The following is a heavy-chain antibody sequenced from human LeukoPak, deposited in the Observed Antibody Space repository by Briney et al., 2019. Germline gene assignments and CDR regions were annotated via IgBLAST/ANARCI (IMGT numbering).Heavy chain of an antibody. Sequence: GGSLRLSCAASGFIFDDYGMSWVRQAPGKGLEWVSVIYGGGSTYYADSVKGRFTISRDNSKNTLYLQMNSLRAEDTAVYYCARVSGKSYYGSGSLYYFDYWGQGTLVTVSS. J-gene: IGHJ4*02. CDR1: GFIFDDYG. CDR3: ARVSGKSYYGSGSLYYFDY. D-gene: IGHD3-10*01. V-gene: IGHV3-53*01. CDR2: IYGGGST.